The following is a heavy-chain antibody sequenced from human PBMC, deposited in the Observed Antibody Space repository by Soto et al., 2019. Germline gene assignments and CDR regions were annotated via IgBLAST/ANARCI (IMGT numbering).Heavy chain of an antibody. CDR2: IRPHGGST. J-gene: IGHJ4*02. Sequence: QVQLVQSGAEVKQPGASVKISCKTSGYTFTSYYVHWVRQAPGQGLEWMGIIRPHGGSTDYAQKFQGRVSMTMVTPTTTGHMELSSLRSDDTAGYSGARVEGRAGDERDWGQGTLVTVSS. V-gene: IGHV1-46*01. CDR3: ARVEGRAGDERD. CDR1: GYTFTSYY.